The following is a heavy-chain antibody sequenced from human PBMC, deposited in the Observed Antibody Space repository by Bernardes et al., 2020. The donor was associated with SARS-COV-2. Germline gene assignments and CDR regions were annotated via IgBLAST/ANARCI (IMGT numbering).Heavy chain of an antibody. CDR3: ARGANYAMGV. CDR1: GDSVSSNSAV. J-gene: IGHJ6*02. Sequence: QTLSLTCAISGDSVSSNSAVWHWIRQSPSRGLEWLGRTSYRSKWNYDYAVSVKSRITISPNTSKNQFSLELTSVTPEDTAVYYCARGANYAMGVWGQGTTVTVSS. CDR2: TSYRSKWNY. V-gene: IGHV6-1*01.